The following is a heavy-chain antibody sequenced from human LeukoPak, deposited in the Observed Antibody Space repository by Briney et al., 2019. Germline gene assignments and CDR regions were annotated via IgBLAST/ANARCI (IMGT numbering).Heavy chain of an antibody. CDR2: IYPGDSDT. CDR3: ARRRDDRYFDL. V-gene: IGHV5-51*03. Sequence: GEPLQMSCKGSGYRFTSYWIGWVRPTPGKGLEWMGIIYPGDSDTRYSPSFQGQVTISTDNSNSTASLQWSSLKASDTAMYYCARRRDDRYFDLWGRGTLVTVSS. J-gene: IGHJ2*01. CDR1: GYRFTSYW. D-gene: IGHD3-9*01.